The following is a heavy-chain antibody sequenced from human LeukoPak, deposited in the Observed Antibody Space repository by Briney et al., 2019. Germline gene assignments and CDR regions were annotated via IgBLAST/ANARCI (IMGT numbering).Heavy chain of an antibody. J-gene: IGHJ4*02. D-gene: IGHD2-15*01. CDR3: AKDHLVVVSAPYFDY. CDR1: GFTFSSYA. Sequence: GGSLRPSCAASGFTFSSYAMSWVRQAPGKGLEWVSAISGSGGSTYYADSVKGRFTISRDNSKNTLYLQMNSLRAEDTAVYYCAKDHLVVVSAPYFDYWGQGTLVTVSS. V-gene: IGHV3-23*01. CDR2: ISGSGGST.